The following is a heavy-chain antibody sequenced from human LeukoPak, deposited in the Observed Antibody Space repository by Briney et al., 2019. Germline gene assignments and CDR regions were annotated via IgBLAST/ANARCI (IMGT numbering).Heavy chain of an antibody. D-gene: IGHD3-10*01. CDR3: AGDWRIALVRGVINVPGGMNV. Sequence: ASVKVSCKASGYTFTGYYLHWVRQAPGKGLEWIGMIYPSTGSTYYAERFQGRVTMTRDTSTSTVYMELGSLTSDDTAVYYCAGDWRIALVRGVINVPGGMNVWGQGTTVTVSS. CDR1: GYTFTGYY. CDR2: IYPSTGST. J-gene: IGHJ6*02. V-gene: IGHV1-46*01.